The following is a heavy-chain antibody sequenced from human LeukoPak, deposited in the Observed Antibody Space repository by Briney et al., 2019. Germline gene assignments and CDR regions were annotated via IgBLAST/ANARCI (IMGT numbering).Heavy chain of an antibody. CDR1: GFTFSSYA. D-gene: IGHD6-19*01. J-gene: IGHJ4*02. Sequence: GRSLRLSCAASGFTFSSYAMHWVRQASGKGLEWVAVISYDGSNKYYADSVKGRFTISRDNSKNTLYLQMNSLRAEDTAVYYCASLNIAVAGTFDYWGQGTLVTVSS. CDR2: ISYDGSNK. CDR3: ASLNIAVAGTFDY. V-gene: IGHV3-30-3*01.